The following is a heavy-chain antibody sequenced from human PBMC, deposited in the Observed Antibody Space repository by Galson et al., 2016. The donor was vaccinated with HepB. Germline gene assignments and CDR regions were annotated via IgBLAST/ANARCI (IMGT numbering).Heavy chain of an antibody. CDR2: ISNRGST. V-gene: IGHV4-39*01. J-gene: IGHJ4*02. Sequence: SETLSLTCTVSGGSISSGAYHWGWIRQPPGKGLEWIGSISNRGSTPYNPSPKSRITISIDTSKNQFSLNLRSVTAADTAGYYCATHRTEPTGFPFDNWGQGTLVTVSS. D-gene: IGHD2-8*02. CDR1: GGSISSGAYH. CDR3: ATHRTEPTGFPFDN.